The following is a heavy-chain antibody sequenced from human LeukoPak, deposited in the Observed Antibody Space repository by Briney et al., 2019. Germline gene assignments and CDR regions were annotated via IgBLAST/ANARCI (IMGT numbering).Heavy chain of an antibody. CDR1: GYTFTGYY. J-gene: IGHJ4*02. D-gene: IGHD3-16*01. Sequence: ASVKVSCKASGYTFTGYYMHWVRQAPGRGLEWMGRINPNSGGTNYAQKFQGRVTMTRDTSISTAYMELSRLRSDDTAVYYCARVNDYVWGSYFLDYWGQGTLVNVSS. CDR3: ARVNDYVWGSYFLDY. CDR2: INPNSGGT. V-gene: IGHV1-2*06.